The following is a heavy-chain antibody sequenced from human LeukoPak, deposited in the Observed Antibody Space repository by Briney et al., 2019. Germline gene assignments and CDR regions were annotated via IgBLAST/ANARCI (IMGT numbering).Heavy chain of an antibody. J-gene: IGHJ6*03. V-gene: IGHV5-51*01. CDR1: GYSFTSYW. Sequence: GESLKISCKGSGYSFTSYWIGWVRQMPGKGLEWMGIIYPGDSDTRYSPSFQGQVTISADKSISTAYPQWSSLKASDTAMYYCARLSGATVYYYYMDVWGRGTTVTVSS. CDR3: ARLSGATVYYYYMDV. D-gene: IGHD1-26*01. CDR2: IYPGDSDT.